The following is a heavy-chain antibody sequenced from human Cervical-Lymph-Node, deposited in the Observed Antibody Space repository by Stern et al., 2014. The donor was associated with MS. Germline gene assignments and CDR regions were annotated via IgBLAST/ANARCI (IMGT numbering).Heavy chain of an antibody. CDR3: ARSQVAY. D-gene: IGHD3-3*01. V-gene: IGHV3-30-3*01. CDR1: GFTISNYA. CDR2: ISNDGCNK. J-gene: IGHJ4*02. Sequence: VPLVESVGGVVQPGRSLRLSCATSGFTISNYALHWVRQAPGKGLEWVAVISNDGCNKHYADSVKGRFTISRDNSNNTLYLQMNSLRPEDTAVYYCARSQVAYWCQGTLVTVSS.